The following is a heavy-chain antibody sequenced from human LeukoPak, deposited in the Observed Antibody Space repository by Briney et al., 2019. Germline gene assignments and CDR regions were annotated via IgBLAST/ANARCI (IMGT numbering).Heavy chain of an antibody. CDR2: ISGSGDNT. J-gene: IGHJ4*02. D-gene: IGHD3-10*01. CDR1: GFTFSSYG. V-gene: IGHV3-23*01. Sequence: GGSLSLSCAASGFTFSSYGMTWVRQAPGKGLEWVSGISGSGDNTWYADSVKGRFTISRDNSKKTLDLQMHSLRAEDTAVYYCAKASVWTMVRVVSYFDEWGQGIQVTVSS. CDR3: AKASVWTMVRVVSYFDE.